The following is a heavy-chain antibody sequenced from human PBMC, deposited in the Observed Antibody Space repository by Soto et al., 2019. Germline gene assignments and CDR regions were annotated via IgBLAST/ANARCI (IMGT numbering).Heavy chain of an antibody. Sequence: ASVKVSCKASGYTFTSYDINWVRQATGQGLEWMGWMNPNSGNTGYAQKFQGRVTMTRNTSISTAYMELSSLRSEDTAVYYCARGHTYYYDFWSGSKYYYYGMDVWGQGTTVTVSS. V-gene: IGHV1-8*01. CDR2: MNPNSGNT. J-gene: IGHJ6*02. CDR1: GYTFTSYD. D-gene: IGHD3-3*01. CDR3: ARGHTYYYDFWSGSKYYYYGMDV.